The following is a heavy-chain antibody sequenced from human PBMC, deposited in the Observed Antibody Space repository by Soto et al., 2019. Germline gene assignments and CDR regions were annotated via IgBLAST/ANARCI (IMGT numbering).Heavy chain of an antibody. V-gene: IGHV1-18*04. Sequence: ASVKVSCKASGYTFINYGISWVRQAPARGLECMGWISGYNGDTNYAQKFQGRVTMTTDTSTSTAYLELRSLRSDDTAVYYCARDRREVRTGLYNALDFWGQGTTVTVSS. CDR3: ARDRREVRTGLYNALDF. J-gene: IGHJ6*02. D-gene: IGHD1-26*01. CDR1: GYTFINYG. CDR2: ISGYNGDT.